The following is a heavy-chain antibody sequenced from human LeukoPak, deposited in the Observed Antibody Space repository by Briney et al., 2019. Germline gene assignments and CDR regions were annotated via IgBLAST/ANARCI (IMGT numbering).Heavy chain of an antibody. CDR3: AKDLMVVPAAMRYDAFDI. V-gene: IGHV3-30*18. D-gene: IGHD2-2*01. J-gene: IGHJ3*02. CDR2: ISYDGSNK. CDR1: GFTFSSYG. Sequence: GRSLRLSCAASGFTFSSYGMHWVRHAPGKGREWVAVISYDGSNKYYADYVKGRFTISRDNSKNTLYLQMNSLRAEDTAVYYCAKDLMVVPAAMRYDAFDIWGQGTMVTVSS.